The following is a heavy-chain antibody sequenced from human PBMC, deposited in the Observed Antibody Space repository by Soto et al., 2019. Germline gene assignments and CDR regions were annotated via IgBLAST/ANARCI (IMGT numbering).Heavy chain of an antibody. J-gene: IGHJ6*02. Sequence: ASAKVSCKASGYTFTGYYMHRVRQAPGQGLEWMGWINPNSGGTNYAQKFQGWVTMTRDTSISTAYMELSRLRSDDTAVYYCASDRGSGYGYYYYGMDVWGQGTTVTSP. V-gene: IGHV1-2*04. D-gene: IGHD5-12*01. CDR3: ASDRGSGYGYYYYGMDV. CDR1: GYTFTGYY. CDR2: INPNSGGT.